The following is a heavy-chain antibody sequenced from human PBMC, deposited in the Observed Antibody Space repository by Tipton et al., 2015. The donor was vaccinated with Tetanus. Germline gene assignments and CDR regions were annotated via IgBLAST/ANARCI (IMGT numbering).Heavy chain of an antibody. CDR3: ARGIWFGPGPKFYFDS. Sequence: TLSLTCTVSGGSISSFNYYWGWVRQPPGKGLEWIGSIYYSGSTYYNPSLRSRVTLSVDTSKNQFSLKLNSVTAADTAVYYCARGIWFGPGPKFYFDSWGQGTLVAVSS. V-gene: IGHV4-39*07. J-gene: IGHJ4*02. D-gene: IGHD3-10*01. CDR2: IYYSGST. CDR1: GGSISSFNYY.